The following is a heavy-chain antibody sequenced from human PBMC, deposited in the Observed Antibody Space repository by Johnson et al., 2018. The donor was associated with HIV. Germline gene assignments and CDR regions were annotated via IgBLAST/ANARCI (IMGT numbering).Heavy chain of an antibody. V-gene: IGHV3-33*08. CDR3: ARVDYDSSGYYLYAFDI. J-gene: IGHJ3*02. CDR2: IWYDGSNK. Sequence: VYLVESGGGVVQPGRSLRLSCAASGFTFSSYAMHWVRQAPGKGLEWVAVIWYDGSNKYYADSVKGRFTISRDNAKNSLYLQMNSLRAEDTALYYCARVDYDSSGYYLYAFDIWGQGTMVTVSS. CDR1: GFTFSSYA. D-gene: IGHD3-22*01.